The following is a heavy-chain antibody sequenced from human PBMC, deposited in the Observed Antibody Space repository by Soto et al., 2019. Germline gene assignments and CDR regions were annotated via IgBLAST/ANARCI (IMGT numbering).Heavy chain of an antibody. Sequence: PSETLSLTCTVSDGSISSDDYYWSWIRQPPGKGMEWIGHIYYGGSTYYSPSLKSRVTISVDTSKKQFSLKLSSVTAADTAVFFCARGNYCSGGPCYYFFDCWGQGTLVTVSS. J-gene: IGHJ4*02. CDR2: IYYGGST. CDR3: ARGNYCSGGPCYYFFDC. CDR1: DGSISSDDYY. D-gene: IGHD2-15*01. V-gene: IGHV4-30-4*01.